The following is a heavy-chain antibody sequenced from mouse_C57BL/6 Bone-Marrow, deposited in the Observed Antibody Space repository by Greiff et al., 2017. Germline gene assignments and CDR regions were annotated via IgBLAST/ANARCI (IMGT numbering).Heavy chain of an antibody. CDR3: ARRDGYYPYWYFDV. J-gene: IGHJ1*03. V-gene: IGHV1-75*01. CDR1: GYTFTDYY. Sequence: VKLQESGPELVKPGASVKISCKASGYTFTDYYINWVKQRPGQGLEWIGWIFPGSGSTYYNEKFKGKATLTVDKSSSTAYMLLSSLTSEDSAVYFCARRDGYYPYWYFDVWGTGTTVTVAS. D-gene: IGHD2-3*01. CDR2: IFPGSGST.